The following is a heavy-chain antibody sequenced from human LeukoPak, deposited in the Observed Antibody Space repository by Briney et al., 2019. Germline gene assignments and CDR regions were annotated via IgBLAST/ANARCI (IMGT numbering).Heavy chain of an antibody. CDR3: AKDLGAGRDY. J-gene: IGHJ4*02. CDR1: GFTSDDYA. D-gene: IGHD6-19*01. Sequence: GRSLRLSCAASGFTSDDYAMHWVRQTPGKGLEWVSGISWNSDYIAYADSARGRFTISRDNAKNSLFLQMNSLRPEDTALYYCAKDLGAGRDYWGQGTLVTVSS. V-gene: IGHV3-9*02. CDR2: ISWNSDYI.